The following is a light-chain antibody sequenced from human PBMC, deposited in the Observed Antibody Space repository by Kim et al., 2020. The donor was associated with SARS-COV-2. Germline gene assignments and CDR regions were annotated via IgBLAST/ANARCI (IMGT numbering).Light chain of an antibody. J-gene: IGLJ3*02. CDR2: RYN. CDR1: SSNIGNTY. CDR3: VAWDDSLRGPV. V-gene: IGLV1-47*01. Sequence: ELTQPPSASGTPGQRVTISCSGSSSNIGNTYVYWYQQLPGAAPKVLIYRYNQRPSGVPDRFSGAKSGTSASLAVSGLRSEDEAYYYCVAWDDSLRGPVFGGGTQLTVL.